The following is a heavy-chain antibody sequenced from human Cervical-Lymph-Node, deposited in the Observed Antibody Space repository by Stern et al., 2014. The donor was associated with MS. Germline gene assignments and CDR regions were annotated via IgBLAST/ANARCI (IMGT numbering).Heavy chain of an antibody. CDR3: AVRYCSGGRCYSVPDV. J-gene: IGHJ6*02. D-gene: IGHD2-15*01. V-gene: IGHV1-46*02. CDR1: EYTHNNYL. Sequence: QMQLVQSGSEVKKPGASVKVSCKASEYTHNNYLIHWVRQAPGQRPDWMGVINPSGATNYAQKVQDRVTMTTDGSTSTFYMELSRLRSEDTAVYYCAVRYCSGGRCYSVPDVWGQGTTVIVSS. CDR2: INPSGAT.